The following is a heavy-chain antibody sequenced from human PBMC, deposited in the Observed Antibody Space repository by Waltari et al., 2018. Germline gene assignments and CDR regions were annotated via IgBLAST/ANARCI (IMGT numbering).Heavy chain of an antibody. J-gene: IGHJ3*02. V-gene: IGHV4-39*01. CDR2: IYYSGST. Sequence: QLQLQESGPGLVKHSETLSLTCTVSGGSISSSGYYWGWIRQPPGKGLEWIGSIYYSGSTYYNPSLKSRVTISVDTSKNQFSLKLSSVTAADTAVYYCARRHFSAFDIWGQGTMVTVSS. CDR1: GGSISSSGYY. CDR3: ARRHFSAFDI.